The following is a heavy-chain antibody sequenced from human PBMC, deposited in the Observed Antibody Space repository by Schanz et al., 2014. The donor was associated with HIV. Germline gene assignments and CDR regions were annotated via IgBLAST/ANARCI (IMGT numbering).Heavy chain of an antibody. V-gene: IGHV3-33*08. D-gene: IGHD4-17*01. Sequence: QVQLVESGGGVVQPGRSLRLSCAGSGFSFDTLGIYWVRQAPGKGLEWVAVIWHDGNTKYWHDAKTEYYADSVKGRFSISRDNSKNTLYLQMNSLRAEDTAVYYCVRLMSSDYDFYHYGMDVWGQGTTVIVSS. CDR3: VRLMSSDYDFYHYGMDV. CDR1: GFSFDTLG. CDR2: IWHDGNTKYWHDAKTE. J-gene: IGHJ6*02.